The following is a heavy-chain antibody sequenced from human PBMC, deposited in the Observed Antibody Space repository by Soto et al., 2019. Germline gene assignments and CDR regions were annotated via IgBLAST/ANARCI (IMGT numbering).Heavy chain of an antibody. CDR1: GFTFSSYG. D-gene: IGHD4-17*01. CDR3: SRDGALNDYGDYLRIFDY. Sequence: GGSLRLSCAASGFTFSSYGMHWVRQAPGKGLEWVAVIWYDGSNKYYADSVKGRITISRDNSKNTLYLQMNSLRAVDTALYFCSRDGALNDYGDYLRIFDYWGQGTLVTVSS. J-gene: IGHJ4*02. CDR2: IWYDGSNK. V-gene: IGHV3-33*01.